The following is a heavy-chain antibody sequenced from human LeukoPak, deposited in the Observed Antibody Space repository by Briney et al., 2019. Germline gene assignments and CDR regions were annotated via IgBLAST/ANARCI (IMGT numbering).Heavy chain of an antibody. CDR2: ISAYNGNT. CDR3: TSNGYSGHDPLHY. Sequence: ASVKVSCKASGYTFTSYGISWVRQAPGQGLEWMGWISAYNGNTKYAQTLQGRVTMTTDTSTSTAYMELRSLRSDDTAVYYCTSNGYSGHDPLHYWGRGTLVTVSS. CDR1: GYTFTSYG. V-gene: IGHV1-18*01. J-gene: IGHJ4*02. D-gene: IGHD5-12*01.